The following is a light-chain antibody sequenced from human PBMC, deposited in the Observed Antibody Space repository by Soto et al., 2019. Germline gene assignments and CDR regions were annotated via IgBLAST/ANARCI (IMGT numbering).Light chain of an antibody. CDR3: QQYGSSPWT. CDR2: GAS. CDR1: QSVGSSF. V-gene: IGKV3-20*01. J-gene: IGKJ1*01. Sequence: EIVLTQSPGTLSLSPGERATLSCRASQSVGSSFLAWYRQKPGQAPRLLIFGASSRATGIPDRFSGSGSGTDFTITISRLEPEDFVVYYCQQYGSSPWTFGQGTKVEIK.